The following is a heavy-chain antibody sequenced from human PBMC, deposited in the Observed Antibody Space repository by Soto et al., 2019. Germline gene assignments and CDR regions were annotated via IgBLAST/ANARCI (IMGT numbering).Heavy chain of an antibody. CDR3: AKDAVSYHGKWDCFDS. Sequence: DVQLLESGGGLVQPGGSLTLSCAASRFIFSDYAMNWVRQAPGKGLEWVSSIGGGNTDRYYADSVKGRFIISRDNSKNSKYLQTNSLRDDDTAVYYCAKDAVSYHGKWDCFDSWGQGTLVTVSS. D-gene: IGHD1-26*01. CDR1: RFIFSDYA. V-gene: IGHV3-23*01. J-gene: IGHJ5*01. CDR2: IGGGNTDR.